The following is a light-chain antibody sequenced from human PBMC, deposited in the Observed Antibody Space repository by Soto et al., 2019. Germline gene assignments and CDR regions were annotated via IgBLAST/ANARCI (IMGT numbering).Light chain of an antibody. J-gene: IGKJ3*01. CDR1: HDISNY. Sequence: IQMTQSPSSLSESLGDRVTITCQASHDISNYLNWYQQKPWKAPKLLIYDASNLETGVPSRFSGSGCGTDFTFTISRLQPEDIANYYCQQYDRLPQSTFGPGTKVDIK. CDR2: DAS. V-gene: IGKV1-33*01. CDR3: QQYDRLPQST.